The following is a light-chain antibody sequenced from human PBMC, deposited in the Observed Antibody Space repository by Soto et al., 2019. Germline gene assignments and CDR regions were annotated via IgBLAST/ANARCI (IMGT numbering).Light chain of an antibody. CDR2: DTD. CDR1: TGTVTSGHY. V-gene: IGLV7-46*01. CDR3: SSYAGSNMGV. Sequence: QTVVTQEPSLTVSPGGTVTLTCGSSTGTVTSGHYPYWFQQKPGQAPRTLIYDTDNKHSWTPARFSGSLLGGKAALALSGAQPEDEAEYYCSSYAGSNMGVFGSGTKLTVL. J-gene: IGLJ1*01.